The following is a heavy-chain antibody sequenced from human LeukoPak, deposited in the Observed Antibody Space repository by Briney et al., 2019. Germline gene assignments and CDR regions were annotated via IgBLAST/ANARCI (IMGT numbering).Heavy chain of an antibody. Sequence: GGSLRLSCAASGFTFSSYSMNWVRQAPGKGLEWVSSISSSSSYIYYADSVKGRFTISRDNARNSLYLQMNRLRAEDTAVYYCARDSAAGTIDYWGQGTLVTVSS. V-gene: IGHV3-21*01. D-gene: IGHD6-13*01. CDR1: GFTFSSYS. J-gene: IGHJ4*02. CDR3: ARDSAAGTIDY. CDR2: ISSSSSYI.